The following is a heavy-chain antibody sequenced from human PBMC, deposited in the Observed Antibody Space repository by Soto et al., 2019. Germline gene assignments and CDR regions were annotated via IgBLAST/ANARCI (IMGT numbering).Heavy chain of an antibody. CDR1: GFTFTSSA. D-gene: IGHD3-22*01. CDR3: AAQSPFYYYDSSGPSVDY. Sequence: SLKLSCKSSGFTFTSSAVQWVRQARGQRLEWIGWIVVGSGNTNYAQKFQERVTITRDMSTSTAYMELSSLRSEDTAVYYCAAQSPFYYYDSSGPSVDYWGQGTLVTVSS. CDR2: IVVGSGNT. V-gene: IGHV1-58*01. J-gene: IGHJ4*02.